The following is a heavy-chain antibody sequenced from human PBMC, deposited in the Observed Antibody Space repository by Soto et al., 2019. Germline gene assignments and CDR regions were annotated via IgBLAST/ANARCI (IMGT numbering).Heavy chain of an antibody. J-gene: IGHJ4*02. V-gene: IGHV3-23*01. CDR3: AKDREGMPVAGTFGY. Sequence: PGGSLRLSCAASGFPLSSYTMNWLRQAPGKGREWVSAASGSGGSTDYTDSVKGRFTISRDNSKNTLYLQMNSLRAEDTAVYYCAKDREGMPVAGTFGYWGQGTLVTVSS. CDR1: GFPLSSYT. CDR2: ASGSGGST. D-gene: IGHD6-19*01.